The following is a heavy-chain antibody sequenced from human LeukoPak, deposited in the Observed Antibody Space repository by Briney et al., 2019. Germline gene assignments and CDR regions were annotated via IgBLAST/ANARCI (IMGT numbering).Heavy chain of an antibody. CDR3: AREILTGYAFDI. CDR1: GLPFSTYA. Sequence: GGSLRLSCAASGLPFSTYAMHWVRQAPGKGLEWVAFISYDGTNKYCADSVKGRFTISRDNSKNTLYLQMNSLRAEDTALYYCAREILTGYAFDIWGQGTMVTVSS. J-gene: IGHJ3*02. D-gene: IGHD7-27*01. CDR2: ISYDGTNK. V-gene: IGHV3-30-3*01.